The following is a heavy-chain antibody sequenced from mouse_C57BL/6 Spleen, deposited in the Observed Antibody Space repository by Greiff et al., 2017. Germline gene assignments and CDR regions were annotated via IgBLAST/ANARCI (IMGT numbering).Heavy chain of an antibody. CDR1: GFSLTSYG. Sequence: QVQLQQSGPGLVQPSQSLSITCTVSGFSLTSYGVHWVRQSPGKGLEWLGVIWRGGSTDYNAAFMSRLSITKDNSKSQVFFKMNSLQADDTAIYYGAKGGWDDYYAMDYWGQGTSVTVSS. CDR2: IWRGGST. CDR3: AKGGWDDYYAMDY. D-gene: IGHD4-1*01. V-gene: IGHV2-5*01. J-gene: IGHJ4*01.